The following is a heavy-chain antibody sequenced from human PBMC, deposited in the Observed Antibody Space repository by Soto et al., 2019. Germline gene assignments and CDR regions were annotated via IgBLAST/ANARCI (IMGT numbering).Heavy chain of an antibody. CDR3: ARSMTTVVTLDY. Sequence: QLQLQESGPGLVKPSETLSLTCTVSGGSISSSSYYWGWIRQPPGKGLEWIGRIYYSGSTYYNPSLKSRVTISVDTSKTQFSLKLSSVTAADTAVYYCARSMTTVVTLDYWGQGTLVTVSS. CDR2: IYYSGST. CDR1: GGSISSSSYY. D-gene: IGHD4-17*01. J-gene: IGHJ4*02. V-gene: IGHV4-39*01.